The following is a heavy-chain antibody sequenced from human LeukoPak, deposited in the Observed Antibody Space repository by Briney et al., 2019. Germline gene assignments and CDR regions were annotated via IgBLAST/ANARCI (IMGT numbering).Heavy chain of an antibody. CDR2: IYYSGST. CDR1: GGSISSGGYY. Sequence: SETLSLTCTVSGGSISSGGYYWSWLRQHPGKGLEWIGYIYYSGSTYYNPSLKSRVTISVDTSKNQFSLKLSSVTAADTAVYYCAGDILAQNAFDIWGQGTMVTVSS. V-gene: IGHV4-31*03. CDR3: AGDILAQNAFDI. D-gene: IGHD3-9*01. J-gene: IGHJ3*02.